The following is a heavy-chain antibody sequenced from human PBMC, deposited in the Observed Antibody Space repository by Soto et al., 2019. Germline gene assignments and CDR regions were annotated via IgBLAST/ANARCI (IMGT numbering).Heavy chain of an antibody. CDR1: GFTFSSYG. CDR2: IWYDGSNK. D-gene: IGHD5-18*01. CDR3: ARDPGGYSYGLPDY. Sequence: PGGSLRLSCAASGFTFSSYGMHWVRQDPGKGLEWVAVIWYDGSNKYYADSVKGRFTISRDNSKNTLYLQMNSLRAEDTAVYYCARDPGGYSYGLPDYWGQGTLVTVSS. J-gene: IGHJ4*02. V-gene: IGHV3-33*01.